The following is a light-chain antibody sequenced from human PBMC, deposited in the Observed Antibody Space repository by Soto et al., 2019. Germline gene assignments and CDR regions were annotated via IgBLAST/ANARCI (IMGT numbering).Light chain of an antibody. CDR1: AIASKS. V-gene: IGLV3-21*02. CDR3: QVWDISSDHVI. J-gene: IGLJ2*01. Sequence: SYELTQPPSVSVAPGQTARITCGGSAIASKSVHWYQQKPGQAPVLVVYDDSDRPSGIPDRFSGSNSGNTATLTISRVEAGDEADYYCQVWDISSDHVIFGGGTKLTVL. CDR2: DDS.